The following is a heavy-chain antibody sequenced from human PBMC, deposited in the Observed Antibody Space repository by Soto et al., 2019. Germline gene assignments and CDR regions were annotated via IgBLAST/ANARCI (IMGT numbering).Heavy chain of an antibody. D-gene: IGHD3-22*01. CDR1: GGSISSYY. CDR2: IYYSGST. CDR3: ARGAQVDSSGYYAEDY. V-gene: IGHV4-59*01. J-gene: IGHJ4*02. Sequence: SETLSLTCTVSGGSISSYYWSWIRQPPGKGLEWIGYIYYSGSTNYNPSLKSRVTISVDTSKNQFSLKLSSVTAADTAVYYCARGAQVDSSGYYAEDYWGQGTLVTVSS.